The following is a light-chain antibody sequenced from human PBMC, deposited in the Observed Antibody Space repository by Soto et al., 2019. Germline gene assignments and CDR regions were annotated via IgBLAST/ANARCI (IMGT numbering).Light chain of an antibody. Sequence: EIVMTQSPATLSVSPWERATLSCRASQSVSSSLAWYQQKPGQAPRLLIYGASTRATGIPARFSGSGSGTEFTLTISSLQSEDFAVYYCQQYKNWWTFGQGTKVDI. CDR1: QSVSSS. CDR2: GAS. J-gene: IGKJ1*01. CDR3: QQYKNWWT. V-gene: IGKV3-15*01.